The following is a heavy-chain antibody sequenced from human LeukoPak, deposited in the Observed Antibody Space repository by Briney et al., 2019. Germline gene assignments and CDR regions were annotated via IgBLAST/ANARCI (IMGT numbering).Heavy chain of an antibody. CDR3: ARGDSSSWYYFAY. CDR1: GFTFRSYG. V-gene: IGHV3-33*01. D-gene: IGHD6-13*01. Sequence: GGSLRLSCAGSGFTFRSYGMHRVRQAPGQGLEWVAVIWYGGSNKYYADSVKGRFTISRDNSKNTLYPQMNSLRAEDTAVYYCARGDSSSWYYFAYWGQGTLVTVSS. J-gene: IGHJ4*02. CDR2: IWYGGSNK.